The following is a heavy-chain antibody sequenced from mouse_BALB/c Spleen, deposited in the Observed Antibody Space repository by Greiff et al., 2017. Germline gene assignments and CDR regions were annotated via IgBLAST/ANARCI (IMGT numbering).Heavy chain of an antibody. J-gene: IGHJ4*01. CDR3: ARSYYGSSYNYAMDY. D-gene: IGHD1-1*01. V-gene: IGHV1-54*01. CDR2: INPGSGGT. Sequence: QVQLKESGAELVRPGTSVKVSCKASGYAFTNYLIEWVKQRPGQGLEWIGVINPGSGGTNYNEKFKGKATLTADKSSSTAYMQLSSLTSDDSAVYFCARSYYGSSYNYAMDYWGQGTSVTVSS. CDR1: GYAFTNYL.